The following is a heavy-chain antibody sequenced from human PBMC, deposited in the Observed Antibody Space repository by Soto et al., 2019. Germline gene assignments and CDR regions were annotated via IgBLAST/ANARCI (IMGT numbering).Heavy chain of an antibody. J-gene: IGHJ5*02. CDR2: IIPIFGTA. CDR1: GGTFSSYA. V-gene: IGHV1-69*13. Sequence: VASVKVSCKASGGTFSSYAISWVRQAPGQGLEWMGGIIPIFGTANYAQKFQGRVTITAYESTSTAYMELSSLRSEDTAVYYCARAHRYSSELRFDPWGQGTLVTVSS. D-gene: IGHD6-25*01. CDR3: ARAHRYSSELRFDP.